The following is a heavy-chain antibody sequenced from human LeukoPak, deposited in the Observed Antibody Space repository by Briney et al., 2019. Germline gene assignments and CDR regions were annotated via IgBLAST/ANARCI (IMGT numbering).Heavy chain of an antibody. J-gene: IGHJ4*02. Sequence: GGSLRLSCATSRFTFSSYGMHWVRQAPGKGLEWVAFIRFDGSNKDYADSVKGRFTISRDNSKNTLSLQMSSLRAEDTAVYYCARGPLYYSDSRGNPGDHWGQGTLVTVSS. CDR1: RFTFSSYG. CDR2: IRFDGSNK. D-gene: IGHD3-22*01. V-gene: IGHV3-30*02. CDR3: ARGPLYYSDSRGNPGDH.